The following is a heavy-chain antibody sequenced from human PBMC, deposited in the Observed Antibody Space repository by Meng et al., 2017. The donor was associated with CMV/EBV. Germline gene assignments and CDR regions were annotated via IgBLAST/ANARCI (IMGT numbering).Heavy chain of an antibody. Sequence: SETLSLTCAVYGGSFSGYYWSWIRQPPGKGLEWIGEINHSGSTNHNPSLKSRVTISVDTSKNQFSLKLSSVTAADTAVYYCARGLRQRGLGYWGQGTLVTVSS. D-gene: IGHD3-10*01. CDR3: ARGLRQRGLGY. V-gene: IGHV4-34*01. J-gene: IGHJ4*02. CDR2: INHSGST. CDR1: GGSFSGYY.